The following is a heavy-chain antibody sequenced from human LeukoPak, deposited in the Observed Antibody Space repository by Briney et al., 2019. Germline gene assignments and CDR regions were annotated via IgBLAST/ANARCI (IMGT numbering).Heavy chain of an antibody. CDR1: GGTFSSYA. D-gene: IGHD3-3*01. V-gene: IGHV1-69*01. J-gene: IGHJ5*01. CDR3: ARLPRRDFWSGYYRTHNWFDS. Sequence: SVRVSCKASGGTFSSYAISWVRQAPGQGLEWMGGIIPIFGTANYAQKFQGRVTITADESTSTAYMELSSLRSEDTAVYYCARLPRRDFWSGYYRTHNWFDSWGQGTLVTVSS. CDR2: IIPIFGTA.